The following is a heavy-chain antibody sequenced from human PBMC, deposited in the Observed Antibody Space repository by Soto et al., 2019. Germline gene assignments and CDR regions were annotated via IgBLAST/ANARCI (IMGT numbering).Heavy chain of an antibody. Sequence: QVQLQQSGPRLLKPSQTLSLTCAISGDSVSSSSAAWNWIRQSPSRGLEWLGRTYYRSEWYNDYAVSVESRISVTPDTSKNQFSVQLNSMTPEDTAVYYCAKQSGDSTTYRGLDVWGQGTPVTVSS. J-gene: IGHJ6*02. CDR1: GDSVSSSSAA. CDR2: TYYRSEWYN. V-gene: IGHV6-1*01. CDR3: AKQSGDSTTYRGLDV. D-gene: IGHD2-21*02.